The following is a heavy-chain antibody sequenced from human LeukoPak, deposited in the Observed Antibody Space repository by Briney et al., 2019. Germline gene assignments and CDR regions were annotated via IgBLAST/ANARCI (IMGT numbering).Heavy chain of an antibody. D-gene: IGHD2-2*01. Sequence: ASVKVSCTASGYTFTGHYMYWVRQAPGQGLEWMGWINPNSGDTNYAQKFQGRVTMTRDTSISTAYMDLNRLTSDDTAVYYCARRLTTSQDLDYWGEETLVTVSS. J-gene: IGHJ4*02. CDR3: ARRLTTSQDLDY. CDR2: INPNSGDT. CDR1: GYTFTGHY. V-gene: IGHV1-2*02.